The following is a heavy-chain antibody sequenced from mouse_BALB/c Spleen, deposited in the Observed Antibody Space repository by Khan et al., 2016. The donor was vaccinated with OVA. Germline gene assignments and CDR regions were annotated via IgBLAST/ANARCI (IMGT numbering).Heavy chain of an antibody. Sequence: EVQLQESGPGLVKPSQSLSLTCTVTGYSITSGYAWNWIRQFPGNKLEWMGYISYSGFTSYTPSLKSRISITRDTSKNPFFLQLNSVTTENTATYYCARGNYYGYYFDYWGQGTTLTVSS. CDR1: GYSITSGYA. V-gene: IGHV3-2*02. J-gene: IGHJ2*01. CDR2: ISYSGFT. CDR3: ARGNYYGYYFDY. D-gene: IGHD1-1*01.